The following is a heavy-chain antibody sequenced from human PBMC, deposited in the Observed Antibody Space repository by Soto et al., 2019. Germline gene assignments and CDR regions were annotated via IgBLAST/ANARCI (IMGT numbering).Heavy chain of an antibody. V-gene: IGHV1-69*02. CDR1: GDTFNFYS. CDR2: VNPIVSMS. J-gene: IGHJ4*02. D-gene: IGHD3-10*01. CDR3: AISYGSGYRVFDY. Sequence: QVQLVQSGAEVKRPGSSVKVSCKASGDTFNFYSINWVRQAPGLGLEWMGRVNPIVSMSNYAQKFQGRVTMTADKSTSTAYMELSSLRSEDTAIYYCAISYGSGYRVFDYSGQGALVTVSS.